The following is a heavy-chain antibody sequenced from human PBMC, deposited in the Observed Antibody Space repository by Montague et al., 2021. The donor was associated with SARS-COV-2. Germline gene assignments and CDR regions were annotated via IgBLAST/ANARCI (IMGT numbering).Heavy chain of an antibody. CDR1: GGSFNNYY. J-gene: IGHJ5*02. CDR2: IDQGGAT. Sequence: SETLSLTCAVYGGSFNNYYWTWIRQAPGKGLEWIGEIDQGGATNYSPSLRSRLTLSVDTSKNQFSLSLRSVTAADTAVYYCARSVVGGTYRHTRWFDPWGQGTLVTVFS. V-gene: IGHV4-34*01. CDR3: ARSVVGGTYRHTRWFDP. D-gene: IGHD3-16*02.